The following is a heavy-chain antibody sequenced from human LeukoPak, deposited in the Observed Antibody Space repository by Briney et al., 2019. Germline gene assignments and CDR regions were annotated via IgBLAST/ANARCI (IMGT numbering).Heavy chain of an antibody. Sequence: GGSLRLSCAASGFTFSSYSMNWVRQAPGKGLEWVSYISSSSSTIYYADSVKGRFTISRDNAKNSLYLQMNSLRAEDTAVYYCARDPKEILTGYPLYYFDYWGQGTLVTVSS. CDR2: ISSSSSTI. CDR1: GFTFSSYS. D-gene: IGHD3-9*01. V-gene: IGHV3-48*04. J-gene: IGHJ4*02. CDR3: ARDPKEILTGYPLYYFDY.